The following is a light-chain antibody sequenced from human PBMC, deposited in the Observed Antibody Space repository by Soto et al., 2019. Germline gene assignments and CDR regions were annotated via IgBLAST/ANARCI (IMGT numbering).Light chain of an antibody. CDR2: GAS. CDR3: QQYNDWPRT. CDR1: QSVSSN. Sequence: EIVMTQSPATLSVSPGERATLSCRASQSVSSNLAWYQQKPGQAPRLLIYGASTRATCIPARFSGSGSGTEFPLTLSSLQSEDFAFYYCQQYNDWPRTFGHGTKVE. J-gene: IGKJ1*01. V-gene: IGKV3-15*01.